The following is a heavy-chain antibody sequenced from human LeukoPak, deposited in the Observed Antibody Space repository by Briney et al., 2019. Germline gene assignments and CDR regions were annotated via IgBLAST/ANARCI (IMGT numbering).Heavy chain of an antibody. Sequence: SETLSLTCAVYGGSFSGYYWSWIRQPPGKGLEWIGEINHSGSTNYNPFLKSRVTISVDTSKNQFSLKLSSVTAADTAVYYCAKTGDRRNYYYYMDVWGKGTTVTVSS. V-gene: IGHV4-34*01. CDR2: INHSGST. CDR1: GGSFSGYY. CDR3: AKTGDRRNYYYYMDV. J-gene: IGHJ6*03. D-gene: IGHD7-27*01.